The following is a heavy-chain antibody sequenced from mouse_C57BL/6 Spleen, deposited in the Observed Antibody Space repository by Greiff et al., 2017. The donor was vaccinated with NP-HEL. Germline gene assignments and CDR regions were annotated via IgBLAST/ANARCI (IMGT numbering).Heavy chain of an antibody. CDR3: AGARYSPYYFDY. CDR2: IDPSDSYT. V-gene: IGHV1-69*01. Sequence: VQLQQSGAELVMPGASVKLSCKASGYTFTSYWMHWVKQRPGQGLEWIGEIDPSDSYTNYNQKFKGKSTLTVDKSSSTAYMQLSSLTSEDSAVYYCAGARYSPYYFDYWGQGTTLTVSS. J-gene: IGHJ2*01. D-gene: IGHD3-1*01. CDR1: GYTFTSYW.